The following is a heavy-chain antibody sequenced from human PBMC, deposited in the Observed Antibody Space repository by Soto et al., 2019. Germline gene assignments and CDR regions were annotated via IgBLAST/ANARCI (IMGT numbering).Heavy chain of an antibody. D-gene: IGHD5-12*01. CDR1: GFTFSSYA. Sequence: GGSLRLSCAASGFTFSSYAMHWVRQAPGKGLEWVAVISYDGSNKYYADSVKGRFTISRDNSKNTLYLQMNSLRAEDTAVYYCARVPSPGDLRWGMDVWGQGTTVTVSS. CDR2: ISYDGSNK. V-gene: IGHV3-30-3*01. CDR3: ARVPSPGDLRWGMDV. J-gene: IGHJ6*02.